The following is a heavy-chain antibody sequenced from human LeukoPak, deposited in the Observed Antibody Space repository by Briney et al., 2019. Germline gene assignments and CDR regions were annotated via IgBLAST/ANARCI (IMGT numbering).Heavy chain of an antibody. J-gene: IGHJ5*02. Sequence: ASVKVSCKASGGTFSSYAISWVRQAPGQGLEWMGGIIPIFGTANYAQKFQGRVTITADESTSTAYMELSSLRSEDTAVYYCAREGAYCSGGSCYPRVWFDPWGQGTLVTVSS. CDR1: GGTFSSYA. D-gene: IGHD2-15*01. CDR2: IIPIFGTA. V-gene: IGHV1-69*13. CDR3: AREGAYCSGGSCYPRVWFDP.